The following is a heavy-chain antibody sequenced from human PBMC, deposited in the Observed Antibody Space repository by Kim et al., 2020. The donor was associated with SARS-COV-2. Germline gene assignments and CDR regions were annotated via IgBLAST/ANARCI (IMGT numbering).Heavy chain of an antibody. V-gene: IGHV3-20*01. CDR2: IKWNGDKA. CDR1: GFDLDDYG. Sequence: GGSLRLSCAASGFDLDDYGMSWVRQVPGKGLEWVSGIKWNGDKARYADSVKGRFTISRDNAKNSLYLQMDSLRAEDTALYHWTRDRVADARVWEYYYGMDVEGPGTTVPVSS. J-gene: IGHJ6*02. CDR3: TRDRVADARVWEYYYGMDV. D-gene: IGHD6-19*01.